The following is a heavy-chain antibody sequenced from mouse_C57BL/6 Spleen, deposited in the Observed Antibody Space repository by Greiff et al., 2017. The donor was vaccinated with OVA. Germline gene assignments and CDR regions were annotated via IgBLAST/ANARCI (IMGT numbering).Heavy chain of an antibody. Sequence: EVQLQQSGAELVKPGASVKVAGKEGGGKRKEEEMTWVKQRTEQGLEWIGRIDPEDGETKYAPKFQGKATITADTSSNTAYLQLSSLTSEDTAVYYCARGYDYGSSYDWDYWGQGTTLTVSS. D-gene: IGHD1-1*01. CDR1: GGKRKEEE. V-gene: IGHV14-2*01. CDR2: IDPEDGET. J-gene: IGHJ2*01. CDR3: ARGYDYGSSYDWDY.